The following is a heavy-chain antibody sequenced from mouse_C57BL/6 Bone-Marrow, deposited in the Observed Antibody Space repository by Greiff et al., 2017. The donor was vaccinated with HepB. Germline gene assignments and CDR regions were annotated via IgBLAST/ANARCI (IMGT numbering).Heavy chain of an antibody. CDR1: GYTFTSYW. CDR3: AREGVYYGSSHY. Sequence: VQLKESGAELVKPGASVKMSCKASGYTFTSYWITWVKQRPGQGLEWIGDIYPGSGSTNYNEKFKSKATLTVDTSSSTAYMQLSSLTSEDSAVYYGAREGVYYGSSHYWGQGTTLTVSS. J-gene: IGHJ2*01. CDR2: IYPGSGST. D-gene: IGHD1-1*01. V-gene: IGHV1-55*01.